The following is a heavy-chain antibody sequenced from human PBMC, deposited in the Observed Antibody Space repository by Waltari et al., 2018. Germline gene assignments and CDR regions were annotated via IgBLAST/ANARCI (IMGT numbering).Heavy chain of an antibody. CDR1: GFTFDDYA. CDR3: AKEGQRTYYYYGMDV. V-gene: IGHV3-9*01. Sequence: EVQLVESGGGLVQPGRSLRLSCAASGFTFDDYAMHWVRQAPGKGLEWVSGISWNSGSIGYADSEKGRFTISRDNAKNSLYLQMNSLRAEDTALYYCAKEGQRTYYYYGMDVWGQGTTVTVSS. J-gene: IGHJ6*02. CDR2: ISWNSGSI.